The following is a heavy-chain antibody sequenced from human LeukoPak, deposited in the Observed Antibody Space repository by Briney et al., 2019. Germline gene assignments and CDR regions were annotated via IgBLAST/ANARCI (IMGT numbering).Heavy chain of an antibody. V-gene: IGHV4-59*08. J-gene: IGHJ6*02. CDR1: GGSISSYY. CDR2: IYYSGST. CDR3: ARHLSKSGVTMIPFGGGEDLYYYYGMDV. Sequence: SETLSLTCTVSGGSISSYYWSWIRQPPGKGLEWIGYIYYSGSTNYNPSLKSRVTISVDTSKNQFSLKLSSVTAADTAVYYCARHLSKSGVTMIPFGGGEDLYYYYGMDVWGQGTTVTVSS. D-gene: IGHD3-22*01.